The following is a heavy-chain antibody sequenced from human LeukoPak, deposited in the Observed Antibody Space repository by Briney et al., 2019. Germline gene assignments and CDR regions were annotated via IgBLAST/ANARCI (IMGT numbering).Heavy chain of an antibody. V-gene: IGHV3-66*02. CDR3: ARTIFGVVIPDQYFDY. D-gene: IGHD3-3*01. Sequence: GGSLRLSCTASGFTLSNSDMNWVRQAPGKGLEWVSVIYSGGSTYYADSMKGRFTISRDNSKNTLYLQMNSLRAEDTAVYYCARTIFGVVIPDQYFDYWGQGTLVTVSS. CDR2: IYSGGST. CDR1: GFTLSNSD. J-gene: IGHJ4*02.